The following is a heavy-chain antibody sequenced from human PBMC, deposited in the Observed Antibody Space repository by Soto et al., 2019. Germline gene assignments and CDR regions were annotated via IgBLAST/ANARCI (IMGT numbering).Heavy chain of an antibody. CDR1: GGSISSGGYS. CDR2: IYHSGNT. D-gene: IGHD2-21*01. V-gene: IGHV4-30-2*01. Sequence: QLQLRESGSGLVKPSQTLSLTCAVSGGSISSGGYSWSWIRQPPGKGLEWIGYIYHSGNTYYNPSLKSRVTISVDRSKIQFSLKLSSVTAADTAVYYCARIPSPWGQGTLVTVSS. CDR3: ARIPSP. J-gene: IGHJ5*02.